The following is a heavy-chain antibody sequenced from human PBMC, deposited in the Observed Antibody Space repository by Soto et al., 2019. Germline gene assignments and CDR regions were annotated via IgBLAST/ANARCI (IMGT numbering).Heavy chain of an antibody. CDR2: INPSGGST. J-gene: IGHJ6*02. V-gene: IGHV1-46*01. Sequence: ASVKVSCKASGYTFTSVYMYWVRQAPGQGLEWMGIINPSGGSTSYAQKFQGRVTMTRDTSTSTVYMELSSLRSEDTAVYYCALGYSSTDYYYYGMDVWGQGTTVTVSS. CDR1: GYTFTSVY. D-gene: IGHD6-13*01. CDR3: ALGYSSTDYYYYGMDV.